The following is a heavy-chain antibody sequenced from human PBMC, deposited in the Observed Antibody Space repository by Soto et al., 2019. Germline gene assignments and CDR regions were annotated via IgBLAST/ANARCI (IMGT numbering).Heavy chain of an antibody. Sequence: PSETLSLTCTVSGGSISSYYWSWIRQPPGKGLEGIGDIYYSGSTNYNPSLKSRVTISVDTSKNQFSLKLSSVTAADTAVYYCAIISPAAAGTDYYYGMDVWGQGTTVTVSS. V-gene: IGHV4-59*01. CDR1: GGSISSYY. D-gene: IGHD6-13*01. J-gene: IGHJ6*02. CDR2: IYYSGST. CDR3: AIISPAAAGTDYYYGMDV.